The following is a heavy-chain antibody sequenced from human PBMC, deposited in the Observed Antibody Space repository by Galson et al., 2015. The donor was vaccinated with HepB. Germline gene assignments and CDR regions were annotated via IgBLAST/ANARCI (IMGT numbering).Heavy chain of an antibody. CDR1: GFTFSDYY. CDR2: ISSSGSTI. V-gene: IGHV3-11*01. D-gene: IGHD3-9*01. Sequence: SLRLSCAASGFTFSDYYMSWIRQAPGKGLEWVSYISSSGSTIYYADSVKGRFTISRDNAKNSLYLQMNSLRAEDTAVYYCARDWYDTPPPSFLLDIWGQGTMVTVSS. J-gene: IGHJ3*02. CDR3: ARDWYDTPPPSFLLDI.